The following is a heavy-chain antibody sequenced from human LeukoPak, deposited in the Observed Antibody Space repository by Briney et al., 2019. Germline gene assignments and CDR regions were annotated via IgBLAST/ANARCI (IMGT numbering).Heavy chain of an antibody. J-gene: IGHJ3*02. D-gene: IGHD7-27*01. CDR2: MYSGGST. Sequence: GGSLRLSCAASGFTVTSNYMSWVRQAPGKGLEWVSVMYSGGSTYYGDSVKGRFTISRDNSKNTLYLQMNSLRAEDTAVYYCARAGTLGWGAFDIWGQGTMVTVSS. CDR1: GFTVTSNY. V-gene: IGHV3-53*05. CDR3: ARAGTLGWGAFDI.